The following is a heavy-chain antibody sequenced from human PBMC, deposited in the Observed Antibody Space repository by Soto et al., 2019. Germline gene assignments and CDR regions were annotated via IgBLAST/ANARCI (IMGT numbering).Heavy chain of an antibody. CDR2: IIPIFGTA. D-gene: IGHD1-26*01. CDR3: ARVPPNYSGSYAEWFDP. Sequence: ASVKVSCKASGGTFSSYAISWVRQAPEQGLEWMGGIIPIFGTANYAQKFQGRVTITADESTSTAYMELSSLRSEDTAVYYCARVPPNYSGSYAEWFDPWGQGTLVTVSS. J-gene: IGHJ5*02. V-gene: IGHV1-69*13. CDR1: GGTFSSYA.